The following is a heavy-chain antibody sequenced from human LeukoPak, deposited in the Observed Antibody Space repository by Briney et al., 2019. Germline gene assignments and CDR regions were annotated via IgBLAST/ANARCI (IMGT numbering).Heavy chain of an antibody. J-gene: IGHJ4*02. CDR1: GFTFSSYA. CDR2: ISYDGSNK. Sequence: PGRSLRLSCAASGFTFSSYAMHWVCQAPGKGLEWVAVISYDGSNKYYADSVKGRFTISRDNSKNTLYLQMNSLRAEDTAVYYCARERGDGHYFDYWGQGTLVTVSS. CDR3: ARERGDGHYFDY. D-gene: IGHD3-10*01. V-gene: IGHV3-30-3*01.